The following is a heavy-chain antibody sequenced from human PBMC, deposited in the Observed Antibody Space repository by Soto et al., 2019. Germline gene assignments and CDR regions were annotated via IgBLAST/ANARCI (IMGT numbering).Heavy chain of an antibody. D-gene: IGHD3-10*01. Sequence: QVQLQESGTGLVKPSETLSLTCAVSGGSISTLYWTWIRQPPGKGPPYIRELSYSGSTSYNHSLKGRFTMSVDTAKNEFSLKLTSVTAADTAVYYCARGQRPYVSGPYSPWFDPWGQGILVTVSS. CDR1: GGSISTLY. V-gene: IGHV4-59*11. CDR2: LSYSGST. J-gene: IGHJ5*02. CDR3: ARGQRPYVSGPYSPWFDP.